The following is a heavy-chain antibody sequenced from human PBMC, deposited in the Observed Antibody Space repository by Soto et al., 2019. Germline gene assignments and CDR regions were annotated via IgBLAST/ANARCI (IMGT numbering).Heavy chain of an antibody. V-gene: IGHV3-30-3*01. CDR1: GFTLSTYA. CDR3: GREQNSGYYRTADY. J-gene: IGHJ4*02. Sequence: QVQVVESGGGVVQPGRSLRLSCAASGFTLSTYAMHWVRQAPGKGLGWLAVISYDGSRTHYAGSMEGRFTISRDTSKNTMYLQMNSMTPEETAVYFCGREQNSGYYRTADYWGQGTLVTVSS. D-gene: IGHD3-22*01. CDR2: ISYDGSRT.